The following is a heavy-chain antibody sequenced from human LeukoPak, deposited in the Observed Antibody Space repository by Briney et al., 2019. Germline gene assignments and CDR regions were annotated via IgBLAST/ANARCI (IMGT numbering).Heavy chain of an antibody. CDR3: AKGGHPTRYYYGMDV. D-gene: IGHD2-15*01. J-gene: IGHJ6*02. Sequence: GGSLRLPCAGAGFTFDDSVMHWVRQAPGKGLEWVSTINWNSGNIGYADSVKGRFTISRDNAKNSLFLQMNSLRTEDTALYYCAKGGHPTRYYYGMDVWGQGTTVTVSS. CDR1: GFTFDDSV. V-gene: IGHV3-9*01. CDR2: INWNSGNI.